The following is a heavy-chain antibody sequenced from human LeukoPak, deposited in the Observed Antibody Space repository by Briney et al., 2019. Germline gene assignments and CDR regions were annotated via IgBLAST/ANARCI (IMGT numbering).Heavy chain of an antibody. D-gene: IGHD5-24*01. J-gene: IGHJ4*02. V-gene: IGHV3-7*01. CDR3: TRARGGYNHRYYFDY. Sequence: PGGSLRLSCAASEFTFSSYWMSWVRQAPGKGLEWVANIKQDRSEKYYVDSVKGRFTISRDNAKNSLYLQMNSLRAGDTAVYHCTRARGGYNHRYYFDYWGQGTLVTVSS. CDR1: EFTFSSYW. CDR2: IKQDRSEK.